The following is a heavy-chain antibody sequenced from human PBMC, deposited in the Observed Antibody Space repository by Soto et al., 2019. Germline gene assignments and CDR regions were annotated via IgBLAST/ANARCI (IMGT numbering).Heavy chain of an antibody. CDR3: ARGCEVAFQNYYGLDV. CDR2: TYFSKTT. J-gene: IGHJ6*02. CDR1: GDSITSGGYY. D-gene: IGHD5-12*01. V-gene: IGHV4-31*03. Sequence: QVQLQESGPGLVKPSQTLSLTCTVSGDSITSGGYYWSWVRHHPGKGLEWIGYTYFSKTTYYNPSLKSRVTISVDASKNQFSLNLSSVTAADTAVYYCARGCEVAFQNYYGLDVWGQGTTVTVSS.